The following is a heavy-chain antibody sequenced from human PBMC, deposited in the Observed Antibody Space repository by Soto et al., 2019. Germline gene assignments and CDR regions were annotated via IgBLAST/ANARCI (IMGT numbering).Heavy chain of an antibody. CDR1: GFTFSSYA. Sequence: QVQLVESGGGVVQPGRSLRLSCAASGFTFSSYAMHWVRQAPGKGLEWVAVISYDGSNKYYADSVKGRFTISRDNSKNTLYLQMNSLRAEDTAVYYCARSPWRIRIIGTQRLQGYFDLWGRGTLVTVSS. J-gene: IGHJ2*01. D-gene: IGHD1-7*01. V-gene: IGHV3-30-3*01. CDR3: ARSPWRIRIIGTQRLQGYFDL. CDR2: ISYDGSNK.